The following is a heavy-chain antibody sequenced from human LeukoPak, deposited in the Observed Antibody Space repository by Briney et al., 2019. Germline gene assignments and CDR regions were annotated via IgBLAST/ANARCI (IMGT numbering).Heavy chain of an antibody. V-gene: IGHV5-51*01. J-gene: IGHJ4*02. CDR2: IYPGDSDT. CDR1: GSLSVRNT. D-gene: IGHD3-22*01. Sequence: GESLKISFKRPGSLSVRNTIAVARQMPGKGLEWMGIIYPGDSDTRYSPSFQGQVTISADKSISTAYLQWSRVKASDTAMSYCAPREYDCSNYYPYYFDHWGQGTLVIVSS. CDR3: APREYDCSNYYPYYFDH.